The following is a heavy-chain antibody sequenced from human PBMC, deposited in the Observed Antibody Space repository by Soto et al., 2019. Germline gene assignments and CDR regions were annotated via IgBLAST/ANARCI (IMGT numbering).Heavy chain of an antibody. Sequence: ASGKVSCKASGYTFTAQYLHWVRKAPGEGLEWMGWINPTTGATRYAQKFQGRVTMTRDTSMSTAYLEVRSLRPDDTAVYYCAKGDSSWVSWFDPWGQGTPVTVSS. CDR2: INPTTGAT. J-gene: IGHJ5*02. V-gene: IGHV1-2*02. D-gene: IGHD6-19*01. CDR1: GYTFTAQY. CDR3: AKGDSSWVSWFDP.